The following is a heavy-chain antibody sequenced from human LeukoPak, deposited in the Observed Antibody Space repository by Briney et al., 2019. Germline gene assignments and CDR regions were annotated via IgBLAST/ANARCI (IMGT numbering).Heavy chain of an antibody. J-gene: IGHJ6*03. V-gene: IGHV4-34*01. D-gene: IGHD3-3*01. CDR2: INHSGST. CDR1: GGSFSGYY. Sequence: SETLSLTCAVYGGSFSGYYWSWIRQPPGKGLEWLGEINHSGSTNYNPSLKSRVTISVDTSKNQFSLKLSSVTAADTAVYYCARSHPLTIFVVVTKYYYYYMDVWGKGTTVTVSS. CDR3: ARSHPLTIFVVVTKYYYYYMDV.